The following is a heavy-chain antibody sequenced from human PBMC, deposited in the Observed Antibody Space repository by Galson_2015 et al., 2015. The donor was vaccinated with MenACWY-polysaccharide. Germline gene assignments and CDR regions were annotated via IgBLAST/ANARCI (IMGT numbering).Heavy chain of an antibody. D-gene: IGHD6-13*01. V-gene: IGHV3-33*01. CDR3: AREDSRIVFRACDT. CDR1: GSRFSHSG. CDR2: IQYDGSKI. J-gene: IGHJ3*02. Sequence: SLRLSCAASGSRFSHSGMHWVRQAPGKGLEWVAVIQYDGSKIVYADSVKGRFTISRDNSKNTLFLEMNSLGAEDTAVYYCAREDSRIVFRACDTWGQVTMVTVAS.